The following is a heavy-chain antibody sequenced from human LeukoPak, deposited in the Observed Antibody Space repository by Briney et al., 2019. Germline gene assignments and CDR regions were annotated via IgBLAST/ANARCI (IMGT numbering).Heavy chain of an antibody. Sequence: GGSLRLSCAASGFSFSNYAMSWVRQAPGKGLERVSGISVTGGTTNYADSVKGRSTISRDNSKNTLHLQIISLGAEDTAMYYCAKHQSTYYYYYDMDVWGQGTTVTVSS. D-gene: IGHD5/OR15-5a*01. CDR1: GFSFSNYA. V-gene: IGHV3-23*01. CDR2: ISVTGGTT. CDR3: AKHQSTYYYYYDMDV. J-gene: IGHJ6*02.